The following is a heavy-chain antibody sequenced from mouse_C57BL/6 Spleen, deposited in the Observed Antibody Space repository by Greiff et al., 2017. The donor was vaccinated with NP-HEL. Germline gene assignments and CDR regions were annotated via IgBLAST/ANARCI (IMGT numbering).Heavy chain of an antibody. CDR2: IRSKSNNYAT. CDR3: VRPCNWDDYYAMDY. J-gene: IGHJ4*01. V-gene: IGHV10-1*01. CDR1: GFSFNTYA. D-gene: IGHD4-1*02. Sequence: GGGLVQPKGSLKLSCAASGFSFNTYAMNWVRQAPGKGLEWVARIRSKSNNYATYYADSVKDRFTISRDDSESMLYLQMNNLKTEDTAMYYCVRPCNWDDYYAMDYWGQGTSVTVSS.